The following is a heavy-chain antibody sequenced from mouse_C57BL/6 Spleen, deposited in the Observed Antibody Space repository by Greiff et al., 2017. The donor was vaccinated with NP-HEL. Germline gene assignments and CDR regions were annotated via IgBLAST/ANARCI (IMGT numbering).Heavy chain of an antibody. D-gene: IGHD1-1*01. CDR2: INPGSGGT. J-gene: IGHJ3*01. V-gene: IGHV1-54*01. CDR1: GYAFTNYL. CDR3: ARSQLRAWFAY. Sequence: VKLQESGAELVRPGTSVKVSCKASGYAFTNYLIEWVKQRPGQGLEWIGVINPGSGGTNYNEKFKGKATLTADKSSSTAYMQLSSLTSEDSAVYFCARSQLRAWFAYWGQGTLVTVSA.